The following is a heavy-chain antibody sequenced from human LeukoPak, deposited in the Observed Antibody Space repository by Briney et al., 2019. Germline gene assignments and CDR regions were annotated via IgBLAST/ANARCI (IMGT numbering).Heavy chain of an antibody. CDR1: GGSISSYY. J-gene: IGHJ4*02. CDR2: MYHSGTT. CDR3: ARGSYMRVPGTNYFDY. D-gene: IGHD3-22*01. Sequence: KPSETLSLTCTVSGGSISSYYWSWIRQPPGKGLEWIGYMYHSGTTNYNPSLKSRVSMSMDTSTNQFFLKLSSVTAADTAVYYCARGSYMRVPGTNYFDYWGQGTLVTVSS. V-gene: IGHV4-59*01.